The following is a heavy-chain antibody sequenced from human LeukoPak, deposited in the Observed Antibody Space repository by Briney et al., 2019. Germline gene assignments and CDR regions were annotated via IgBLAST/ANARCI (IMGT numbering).Heavy chain of an antibody. CDR1: GFGFSSYW. J-gene: IGHJ4*02. V-gene: IGHV3-48*01. CDR2: ISRSSSTI. Sequence: GGSLRLSCAASGFGFSSYWMSWVRHNPGKGLEWVSYISRSSSTIYYADSVKGRFTISRDNAKNSLYLQMNSLRAEDTAVYNCARDSGWYTGFDYWGQGTLVTVSS. CDR3: ARDSGWYTGFDY. D-gene: IGHD6-19*01.